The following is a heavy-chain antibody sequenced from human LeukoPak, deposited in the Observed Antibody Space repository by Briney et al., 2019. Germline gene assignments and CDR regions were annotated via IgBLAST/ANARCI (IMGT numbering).Heavy chain of an antibody. D-gene: IGHD6-19*01. CDR1: GGSISSYY. J-gene: IGHJ6*02. Sequence: SETLSLTCTVSGGSISSYYWSWIRQPPGKGLEWIGYIYYSGSTNYNPSLKSRVTISVDTSKNQFSLKLSSVTAADTAVYYCARHRGWFPPYYYGMDVWGQGTTVTVSS. CDR2: IYYSGST. CDR3: ARHRGWFPPYYYGMDV. V-gene: IGHV4-59*08.